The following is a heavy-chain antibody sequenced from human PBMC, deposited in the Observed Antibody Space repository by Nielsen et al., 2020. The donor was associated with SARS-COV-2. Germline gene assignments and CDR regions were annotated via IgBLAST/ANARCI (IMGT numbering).Heavy chain of an antibody. CDR3: ARAVRKVRAAASPGYWFDP. CDR1: GGSISSYY. Sequence: SETLSLTCTVSGGSISSYYWSWIRQPPGKGLEWIGYIYYSGSTNYNPSLKSRVTISVDTSKNQFSLKLSSVTAADTAVYYCARAVRKVRAAASPGYWFDPWGQGTLVTVSS. J-gene: IGHJ5*02. V-gene: IGHV4-59*01. D-gene: IGHD6-13*01. CDR2: IYYSGST.